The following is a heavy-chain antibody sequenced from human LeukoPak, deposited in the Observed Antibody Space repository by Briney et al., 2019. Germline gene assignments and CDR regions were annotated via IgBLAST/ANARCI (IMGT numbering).Heavy chain of an antibody. D-gene: IGHD6-19*01. CDR1: GGTFSSYA. CDR2: IIPIFGTA. J-gene: IGHJ4*02. CDR3: ARAFIAVAGIPSDFDY. Sequence: GASVKVSCKASGGTFSSYAISWVRQAPGQGLEWMGGIIPIFGTANYAQKFQGRVTITADESTSTAYMELSSLRSEDTAVYYCARAFIAVAGIPSDFDYWGQGTLVTVSS. V-gene: IGHV1-69*13.